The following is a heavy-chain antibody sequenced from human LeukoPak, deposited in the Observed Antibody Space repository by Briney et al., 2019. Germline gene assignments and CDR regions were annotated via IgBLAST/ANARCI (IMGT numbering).Heavy chain of an antibody. J-gene: IGHJ4*02. D-gene: IGHD3-10*02. CDR3: AKDRVVRGAMGAGVY. V-gene: IGHV3-23*01. CDR2: ISGSGGDT. CDR1: GFTFSSYA. Sequence: PGGSLRLSCAASGFTFSSYAMSWVRQAPGKGLEWVSIISGSGGDTYYADSVKGRFTISRDNSKNTLYLQMNSLSAEDTAVYYCAKDRVVRGAMGAGVYWGQGTLVTVSS.